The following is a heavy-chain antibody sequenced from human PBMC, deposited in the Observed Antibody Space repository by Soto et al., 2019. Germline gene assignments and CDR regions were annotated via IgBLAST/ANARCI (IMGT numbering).Heavy chain of an antibody. CDR2: TYYRSKWYN. CDR1: GDRVSSNRAA. J-gene: IGHJ3*02. D-gene: IGHD6-19*01. Sequence: PSQTLSLTCAISGDRVSSNRAAWNWVRQSPSRGLEWLGRTYYRSKWYNDYAVSVKRRITTDPDTSKTQFSLQLNSVTPDDTAVYYCARAVAATANAFVSWGQGAVVTVS. CDR3: ARAVAATANAFVS. V-gene: IGHV6-1*01.